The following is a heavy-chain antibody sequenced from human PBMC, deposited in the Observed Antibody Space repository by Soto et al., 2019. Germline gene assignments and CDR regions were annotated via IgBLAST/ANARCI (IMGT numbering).Heavy chain of an antibody. CDR2: MSYDGSNK. V-gene: IGHV3-30-3*01. J-gene: IGHJ4*02. CDR3: ARPTTVEDYFDY. Sequence: QVQLVESGGGVVQPGRSLRLSCAASGFTFSSYAMHWVRQAPGKGLEWVAVMSYDGSNKYYADSVKGRFTISRDNSKNTLYLQMNSLRAEDTAVYYCARPTTVEDYFDYWGQGTLVTVSS. CDR1: GFTFSSYA. D-gene: IGHD4-17*01.